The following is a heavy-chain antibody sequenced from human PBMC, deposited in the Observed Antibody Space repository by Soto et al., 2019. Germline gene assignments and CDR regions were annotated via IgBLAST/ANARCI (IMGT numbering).Heavy chain of an antibody. D-gene: IGHD6-6*01. Sequence: SETLSLTCTVSGGSISSYYWSWIRQPPGKGLEWIGYIYYSGSTNYNPSLKSRVTISVDTSKNQFSLQLSSVTAADTALYYCARLRAGQLVRGWFDPWGQGTLVTVSS. J-gene: IGHJ5*02. CDR2: IYYSGST. CDR1: GGSISSYY. CDR3: ARLRAGQLVRGWFDP. V-gene: IGHV4-59*08.